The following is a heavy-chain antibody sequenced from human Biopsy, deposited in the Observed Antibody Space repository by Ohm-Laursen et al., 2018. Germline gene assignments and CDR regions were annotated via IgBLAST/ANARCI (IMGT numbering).Heavy chain of an antibody. CDR3: ARPNLREWELHNAFDI. Sequence: SLRLSCTASGFTFSNYAMSWVRQAPGKGLEWLSTISGSGATPYYADSVKGRFTISRDNSKNTLYLQMNSPRAEDTAVYYCARPNLREWELHNAFDIWGQGTMVTVSS. CDR1: GFTFSNYA. J-gene: IGHJ3*02. CDR2: ISGSGATP. V-gene: IGHV3-23*01. D-gene: IGHD1-26*01.